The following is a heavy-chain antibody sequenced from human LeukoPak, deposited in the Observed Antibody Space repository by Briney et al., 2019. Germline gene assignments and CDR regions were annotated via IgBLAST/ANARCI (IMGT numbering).Heavy chain of an antibody. V-gene: IGHV4-59*08. CDR2: IYYSGST. Sequence: PSETLSLTCTVSGGSISSYYWSWIRQPPGKGLEWIGYIYYSGSTNYNPSLKSRVTISVDTSKNQFSPKLSSATAADTAVYYCARAGYSYGGNYYYMDVWGKGTTVTVSS. CDR1: GGSISSYY. CDR3: ARAGYSYGGNYYYMDV. J-gene: IGHJ6*03. D-gene: IGHD5-18*01.